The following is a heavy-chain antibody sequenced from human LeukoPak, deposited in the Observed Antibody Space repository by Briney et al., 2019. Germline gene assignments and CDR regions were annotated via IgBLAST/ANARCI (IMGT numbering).Heavy chain of an antibody. V-gene: IGHV3-30*18. D-gene: IGHD4-17*01. CDR1: GFIFRRYG. CDR3: AKEIDDYVYSASPFDP. Sequence: PGGCLRLSCAASGFIFRRYGMLGVRQAPGKGREWGGVISYVGSNKYYADSVKGRFTISRDNSKNTLYLQMNSLRAEDTAVYYCAKEIDDYVYSASPFDPWGQGTLVTVSS. J-gene: IGHJ5*02. CDR2: ISYVGSNK.